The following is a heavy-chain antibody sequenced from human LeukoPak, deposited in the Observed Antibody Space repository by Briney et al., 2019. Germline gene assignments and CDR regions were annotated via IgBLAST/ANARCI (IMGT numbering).Heavy chain of an antibody. Sequence: GGSLRLSCAASGFTFSSYSINWVRQAPGKGLEWVSCVSSSSSFIYYADSVKGRFTISRDNAKNSLYLQMNSLRAEDTAVYYCARDRAGGYCGGDCFPEYFQHWGQGTLVTVSS. J-gene: IGHJ1*01. CDR3: ARDRAGGYCGGDCFPEYFQH. V-gene: IGHV3-21*04. D-gene: IGHD2-21*02. CDR2: VSSSSSFI. CDR1: GFTFSSYS.